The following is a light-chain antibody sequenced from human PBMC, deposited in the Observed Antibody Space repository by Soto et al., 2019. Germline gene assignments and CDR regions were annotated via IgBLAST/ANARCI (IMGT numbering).Light chain of an antibody. J-gene: IGLJ1*01. CDR2: EVS. V-gene: IGLV2-14*01. CDR3: TSYTSSSTLV. CDR1: SSDIGGYNY. Sequence: QSALTQPASVSASPGQSIAISCTGTSSDIGGYNYVSWYQQHPGKAPKLMIYEVSNRPSRVSNRFSGSKSGDTASLTISGLQPEDEAHYYCTSYTSSSTLVFGTGTQLTVL.